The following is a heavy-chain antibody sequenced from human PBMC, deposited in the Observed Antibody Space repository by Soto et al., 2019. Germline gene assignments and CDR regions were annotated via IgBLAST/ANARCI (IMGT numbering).Heavy chain of an antibody. CDR3: TRYYYGSGSYYNGRAYFDY. Sequence: GGSLRLSGTASGFTFGDYAMSWVRQAPGKGLEWVGFIRSKAYGGTTEYAASVKGRFTISRDDSKSIAYLQMNSLKTEDTAVYYSTRYYYGSGSYYNGRAYFDYFGQGTLVPFSS. D-gene: IGHD3-10*01. V-gene: IGHV3-49*04. CDR2: IRSKAYGGTT. CDR1: GFTFGDYA. J-gene: IGHJ4*02.